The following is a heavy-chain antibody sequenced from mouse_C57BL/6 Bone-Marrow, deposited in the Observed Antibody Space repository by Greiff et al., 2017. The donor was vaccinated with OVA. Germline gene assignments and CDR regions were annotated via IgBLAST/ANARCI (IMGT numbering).Heavy chain of an antibody. CDR1: GYTFTDYY. CDR2: INPYNGGT. J-gene: IGHJ4*01. CDR3: ARGGYYYGSSSAMDY. Sequence: VQLKQSGPVLVKPGASVKMSCKASGYTFTDYYMNWVKQSHGKSLEWIGVINPYNGGTSYNQKFKGQATLTVDKSSSTAYMELNSLTSEDSAVYYGARGGYYYGSSSAMDYWGQGTSVTVSS. V-gene: IGHV1-19*01. D-gene: IGHD1-1*01.